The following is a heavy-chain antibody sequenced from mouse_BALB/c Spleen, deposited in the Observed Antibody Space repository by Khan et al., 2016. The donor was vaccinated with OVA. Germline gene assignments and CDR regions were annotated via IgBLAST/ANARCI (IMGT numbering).Heavy chain of an antibody. CDR3: VRDGADHRNDGWFAY. Sequence: QVQLQQSGAELARPGASVKMSCKASGYTFTSYTIHWIKKRPGQGLEWIGYINPSNGYTNYNQKFKDKATLTTDKSSTTAYLQLSSLPSDDSAVYNCVRDGADHRNDGWFAYWGQGTLVTVSA. D-gene: IGHD2-14*01. CDR2: INPSNGYT. CDR1: GYTFTSYT. J-gene: IGHJ3*01. V-gene: IGHV1-4*01.